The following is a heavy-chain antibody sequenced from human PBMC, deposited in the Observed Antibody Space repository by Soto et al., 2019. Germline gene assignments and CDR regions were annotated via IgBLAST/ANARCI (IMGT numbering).Heavy chain of an antibody. V-gene: IGHV3-66*01. CDR2: IYSGGST. CDR3: ARIPDVYYYYMDL. CDR1: GFTVSSNY. J-gene: IGHJ6*03. Sequence: EVQLVESGGGLVQPGGSLRLSCAASGFTVSSNYMSWVRQAPGKGLEWVSVIYSGGSTYYADSVKGRFTISRDNSKNTLYLQMNSLRVEDTAVYYCARIPDVYYYYMDLWGKGTTVTVSS.